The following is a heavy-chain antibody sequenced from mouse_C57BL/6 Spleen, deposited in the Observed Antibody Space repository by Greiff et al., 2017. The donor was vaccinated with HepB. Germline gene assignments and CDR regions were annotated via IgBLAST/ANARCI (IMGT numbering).Heavy chain of an antibody. CDR2: IDPSDSYT. CDR3: AKFYYGNYVYDMDY. V-gene: IGHV1-59*01. D-gene: IGHD2-1*01. Sequence: QVQLQQPGAELVRPGTSVKLSCKASGYTFTSYWMHWVKQRPGQGLEWIGVIDPSDSYTNYNQKFKGKATLTVDTSSSTAYMQLSSLTSEDSAVYYCAKFYYGNYVYDMDYWGQGTSVTVSS. J-gene: IGHJ4*01. CDR1: GYTFTSYW.